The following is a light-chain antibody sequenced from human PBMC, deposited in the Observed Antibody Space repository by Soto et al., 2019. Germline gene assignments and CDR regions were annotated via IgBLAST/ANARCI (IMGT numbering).Light chain of an antibody. J-gene: IGKJ4*01. CDR2: AAS. Sequence: EIVMTQSPATLSVSPGEGATLSCRASQSVNNNLAWYQQKPGQAPRLLIYAASSRTTGIPARFTGSGSGTEFPLTISSLQSADFGVYYCQQYRSWPLTFGGGTKVEIK. CDR3: QQYRSWPLT. CDR1: QSVNNN. V-gene: IGKV3-15*01.